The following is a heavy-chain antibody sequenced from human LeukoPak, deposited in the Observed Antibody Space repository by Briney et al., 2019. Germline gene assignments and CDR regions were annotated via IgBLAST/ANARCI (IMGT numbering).Heavy chain of an antibody. CDR1: GFTFSSYS. D-gene: IGHD2-2*01. J-gene: IGHJ4*02. CDR3: ARDLSSSTSCYYY. CDR2: ISSSRSYI. V-gene: IGHV3-21*01. Sequence: PGGSLRLSCAASGFTFSSYSMNWVRQAPGKGLEWVSSISSSRSYIYYADSVKGRFTISRDNAKNSLYLQMNSLRAEDTAVYYCARDLSSSTSCYYYWGQGTLVTVSS.